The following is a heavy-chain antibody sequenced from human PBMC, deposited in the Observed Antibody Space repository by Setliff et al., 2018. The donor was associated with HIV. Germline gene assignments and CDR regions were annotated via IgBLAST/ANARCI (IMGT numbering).Heavy chain of an antibody. CDR2: INTYSGKP. D-gene: IGHD3-3*01. Sequence: GASVKVSCKASGYRFTSNSLNWVRQAPGQGPEWLGLINTYSGKPTYVKGLTGRFVFSLDTSVSTAYLQISSLKAEDTAVYFCARDLKRPNSNFWGGYPIPFDSWGQGTLVTVSS. J-gene: IGHJ4*02. CDR3: ARDLKRPNSNFWGGYPIPFDS. V-gene: IGHV7-4-1*02. CDR1: GYRFTSNS.